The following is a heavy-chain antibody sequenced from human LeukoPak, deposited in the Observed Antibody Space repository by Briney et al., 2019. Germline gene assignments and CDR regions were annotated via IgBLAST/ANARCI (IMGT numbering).Heavy chain of an antibody. J-gene: IGHJ4*02. CDR1: GFTFSSYS. Sequence: GGSLRLSCAASGFTFSSYSMNWVRQAPGKGLEWVSSISSSSSYIYYADSVKGRFTISRDNAKNSLYLQMNSLRAEDTAVYCCARGDSSGYYCPYWGQGTLVTVSS. V-gene: IGHV3-21*01. CDR2: ISSSSSYI. D-gene: IGHD3-22*01. CDR3: ARGDSSGYYCPY.